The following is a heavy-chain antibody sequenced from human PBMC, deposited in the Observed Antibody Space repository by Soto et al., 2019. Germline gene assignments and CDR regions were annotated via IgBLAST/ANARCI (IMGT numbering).Heavy chain of an antibody. CDR3: ARANAPVLRSLEWSTIIQQYFDF. D-gene: IGHD3-3*01. J-gene: IGHJ4*02. Sequence: PSETLSLTCAVYGGSFSAYYWSWIRQPRWKGLEWIGEVNHSGITNSNPSLKSRVSISLDTSKNQFSLKLSSVTAADTAVYYCARANAPVLRSLEWSTIIQQYFDFCGQGTLVTFSS. V-gene: IGHV4-34*01. CDR2: VNHSGIT. CDR1: GGSFSAYY.